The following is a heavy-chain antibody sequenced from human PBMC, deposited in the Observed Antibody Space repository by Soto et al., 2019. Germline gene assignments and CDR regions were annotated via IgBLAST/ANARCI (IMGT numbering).Heavy chain of an antibody. CDR2: IIPMSGRP. CDR3: TRRGRQSANWFDP. Sequence: QVQLVQSGAEVKTPGSSVNVSCKASGGTFNSYSIDWVRQAPGQGFEWMGGIIPMSGRPNYAQRFQGRVTFSADKSTNTVYMEVNSLPHEDTAVYYCTRRGRQSANWFDPWGQGTLVTVSS. V-gene: IGHV1-69*06. J-gene: IGHJ5*02. CDR1: GGTFNSYS.